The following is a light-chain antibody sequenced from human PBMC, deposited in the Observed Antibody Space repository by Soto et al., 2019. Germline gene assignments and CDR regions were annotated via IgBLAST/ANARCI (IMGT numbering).Light chain of an antibody. CDR2: KAS. CDR3: QQYNAYPYT. V-gene: IGKV1-5*03. Sequence: DIQMTQSPSTLSASVGDRVTITCRASQSINNWLAWYQQKPGKAPKVLIHKASSLESGVPSRFTGSGSGTEFTLTISSLQPDDFATYYCQQYNAYPYTFGQGTKLEIK. J-gene: IGKJ2*01. CDR1: QSINNW.